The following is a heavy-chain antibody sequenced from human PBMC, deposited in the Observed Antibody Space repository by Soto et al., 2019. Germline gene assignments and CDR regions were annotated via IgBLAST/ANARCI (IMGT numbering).Heavy chain of an antibody. Sequence: ASVKVSCKASGYTSTNYGMHWVRQAPGQRLEWMGWINAGSGNTKYSQKFQGRITITRDTSASTVYMELSSLRSEDTAVYYCANDIIVIPGAQRLDYWGQGALVTVSS. V-gene: IGHV1-3*01. CDR1: GYTSTNYG. CDR3: ANDIIVIPGAQRLDY. J-gene: IGHJ4*02. CDR2: INAGSGNT. D-gene: IGHD3-16*02.